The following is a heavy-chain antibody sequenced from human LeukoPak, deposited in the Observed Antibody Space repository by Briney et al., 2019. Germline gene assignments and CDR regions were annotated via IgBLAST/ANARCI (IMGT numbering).Heavy chain of an antibody. V-gene: IGHV3-21*01. D-gene: IGHD2-2*01. CDR1: GFTFSSYS. CDR2: ISSSSSYI. Sequence: GGSLRLSCAASGFTFSSYSMNWVRQAPGKGLEWVSSISSSSSYIYHADSVKGRFTIPRDNAKNSLYLQMNSLRAEDTAVYYCARGCSSTSCYSSPGAFDIWGQGTMVTVSS. CDR3: ARGCSSTSCYSSPGAFDI. J-gene: IGHJ3*02.